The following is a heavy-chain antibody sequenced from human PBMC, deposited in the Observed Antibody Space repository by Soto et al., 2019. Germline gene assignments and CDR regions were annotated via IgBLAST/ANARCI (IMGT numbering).Heavy chain of an antibody. CDR2: MSFDETKK. V-gene: IGHV3-30-3*02. Sequence: QVRLGESGGGVVQPGRSLRLSCAASGFTFSNYAMHWVRQAPGKGLEWVAVMSFDETKKYHAASVEGRFTISRDNSQNTPDLQRNSLRAVDTALYYFEKSHAPYYYDTAGFFFGLDVWGQGTTVVVSS. D-gene: IGHD3-22*01. J-gene: IGHJ6*02. CDR1: GFTFSNYA. CDR3: EKSHAPYYYDTAGFFFGLDV.